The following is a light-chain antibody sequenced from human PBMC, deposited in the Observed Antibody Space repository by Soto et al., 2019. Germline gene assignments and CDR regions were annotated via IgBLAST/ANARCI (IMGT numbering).Light chain of an antibody. CDR2: EVY. Sequence: QSVLTQPASVSGSPGQSITISCTGTSSDVGNYNLVSWYQHPPGKAPKVMIYEVYKRPSGVSDRFSGSKSGNTAYLTISGLQAEDEADYYCCSYVGRSISVVFGGGTKLTVL. CDR3: CSYVGRSISVV. J-gene: IGLJ2*01. CDR1: SSDVGNYNL. V-gene: IGLV2-23*02.